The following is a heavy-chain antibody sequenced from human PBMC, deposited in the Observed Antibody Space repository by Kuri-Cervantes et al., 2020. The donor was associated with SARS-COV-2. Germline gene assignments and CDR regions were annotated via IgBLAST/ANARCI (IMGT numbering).Heavy chain of an antibody. V-gene: IGHV3-30*02. CDR3: AKDAGETRIAVAGYGMDV. CDR1: GFTFSSYG. D-gene: IGHD6-19*01. Sequence: GGSLRLSCAASGFTFSSYGMHWVRQAPGKGLEWVAFIRYDGSNKYYADSVKGRFTISRDNSKNTLYLQMNSLRAEDTAVSYCAKDAGETRIAVAGYGMDVWGQGTTVTVSS. J-gene: IGHJ6*02. CDR2: IRYDGSNK.